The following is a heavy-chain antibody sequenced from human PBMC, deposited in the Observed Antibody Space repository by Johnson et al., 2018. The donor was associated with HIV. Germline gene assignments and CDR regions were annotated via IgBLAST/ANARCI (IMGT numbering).Heavy chain of an antibody. V-gene: IGHV3-30*03. CDR3: ARACRDGYTCDVYDI. D-gene: IGHD5-24*01. J-gene: IGHJ3*02. CDR1: GFTFSSYG. CDR2: ISYDGSNK. Sequence: QVQLVESGGGVVQPGRSLRLSCAASGFTFSSYGMHWVRQAPGKGLEWVAVISYDGSNKYYVDSVKGRFTISRDNSKNTLYLQMNSLKAADTAFYYCARACRDGYTCDVYDIWGQGTMVTVSS.